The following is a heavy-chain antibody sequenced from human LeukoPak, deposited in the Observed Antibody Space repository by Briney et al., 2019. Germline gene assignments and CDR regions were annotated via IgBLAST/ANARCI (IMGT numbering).Heavy chain of an antibody. V-gene: IGHV5-51*01. CDR3: ARGKDTIDY. CDR2: IYPGDSDT. D-gene: IGHD2-15*01. Sequence: XWXRQMPGXGLEWMGIIYPGDSDTRYSPSFQGQVTISADKSISTAYLQWSSLKASDTAMYYCARGKDTIDYWGQGTLVTVSS. J-gene: IGHJ4*02.